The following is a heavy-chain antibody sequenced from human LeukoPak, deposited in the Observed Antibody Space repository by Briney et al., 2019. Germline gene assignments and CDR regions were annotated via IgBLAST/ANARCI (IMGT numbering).Heavy chain of an antibody. D-gene: IGHD6-19*01. Sequence: GGSLRLSCAASGFIFNSYGMNWVRQAPGKGLEWLSFISSSNSTIYYADSVKGRFTVSRDNAKDSLYLQMNGLRDEDTAVYYCARGTHSSGWHGGFDYWGQGTLVTVSS. CDR2: ISSSNSTI. CDR3: ARGTHSSGWHGGFDY. V-gene: IGHV3-48*02. CDR1: GFIFNSYG. J-gene: IGHJ4*02.